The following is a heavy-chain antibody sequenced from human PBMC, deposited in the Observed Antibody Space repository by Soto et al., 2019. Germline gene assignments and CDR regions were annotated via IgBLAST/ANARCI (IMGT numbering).Heavy chain of an antibody. D-gene: IGHD1-1*01. CDR1: GGTFRTAA. J-gene: IGHJ6*02. CDR3: ARDKDRLQLGGNYYYIMDV. Sequence: QVQLVQSGAEVKKPGSSVKISCKASGGTFRTAAFSWVRQAPGQGLEWMGGIIPIFPTPDYAQKFQGRVTITADXPXTXTXXAMTSLRSEDTAIDYCARDKDRLQLGGNYYYIMDVWGQGTTVTVSS. V-gene: IGHV1-69*12. CDR2: IIPIFPTP.